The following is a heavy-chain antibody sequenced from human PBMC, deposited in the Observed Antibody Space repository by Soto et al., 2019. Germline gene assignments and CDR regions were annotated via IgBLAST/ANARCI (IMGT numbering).Heavy chain of an antibody. CDR1: GYSFTSYW. Sequence: HGESLKISCKGSGYSFTSYWISWVRQMPGKGLEWMGRIDPSDSYTNYSPSFQGHVIMSADKSITTAYLQWSSLKASDTAIYYCARHSKDDDYYYVMDFWGQGTMVTVSS. D-gene: IGHD4-4*01. CDR2: IDPSDSYT. V-gene: IGHV5-10-1*01. J-gene: IGHJ6*02. CDR3: ARHSKDDDYYYVMDF.